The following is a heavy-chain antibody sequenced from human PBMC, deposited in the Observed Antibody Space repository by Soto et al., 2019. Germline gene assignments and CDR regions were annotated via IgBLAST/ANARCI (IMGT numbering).Heavy chain of an antibody. CDR2: ISYDGSNK. Sequence: GGSLRLSCAASGFTFSSYAMHWVRQAPGKGLEWVAVISYDGSNKYYADSVKGRFTISRDNSKNTLYLQMNSLRAEDTAVYYCARASFIPPGYCSGGSCYSAIGYWGQGTLVTVSS. CDR1: GFTFSSYA. D-gene: IGHD2-15*01. V-gene: IGHV3-30-3*01. CDR3: ARASFIPPGYCSGGSCYSAIGY. J-gene: IGHJ4*02.